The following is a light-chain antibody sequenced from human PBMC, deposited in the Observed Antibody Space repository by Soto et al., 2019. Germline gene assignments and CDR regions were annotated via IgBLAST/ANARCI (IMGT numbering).Light chain of an antibody. Sequence: DIQMTQSPSTLSASVGDRVTITCRASQSISNWLAWYQQKPGKAPKLLIYRASALERGVPSRFTGSGSGTEFTLTISSLQPDDFAISFCQHLNTIPLTFTFGPGTKVDIK. CDR2: RAS. J-gene: IGKJ3*01. V-gene: IGKV1-5*03. CDR1: QSISNW. CDR3: QHLNTIPLTFT.